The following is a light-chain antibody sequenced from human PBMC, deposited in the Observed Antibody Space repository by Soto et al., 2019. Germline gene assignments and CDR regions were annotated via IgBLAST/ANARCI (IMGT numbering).Light chain of an antibody. CDR3: QQYNNWPPGT. CDR1: QSVSSN. J-gene: IGKJ2*01. Sequence: EIVMTQSPATLSVSPGERATLSCRASQSVSSNLAWYPQKPGQAPRLLSYGASTRATSIPARFSGSGSGTEFTLTISSLQSEDFAVYYCQQYNNWPPGTCGQGTKLEIK. V-gene: IGKV3-15*01. CDR2: GAS.